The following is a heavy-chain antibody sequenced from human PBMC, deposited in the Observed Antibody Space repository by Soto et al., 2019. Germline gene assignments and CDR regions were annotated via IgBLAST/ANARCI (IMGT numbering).Heavy chain of an antibody. V-gene: IGHV3-7*04. CDR2: IKQDGSEK. CDR1: GFTFSSYS. Sequence: GGFLRLSCAASGFTFSSYSMNWVRQAPGKGLEWVANIKQDGSEKWYVDSVKGRFIISRDNAKKSLFLQMNSLRVEDTAVYYCARGDYHDNSGPFSDAFDVWGQGTMVTVSS. J-gene: IGHJ3*01. CDR3: ARGDYHDNSGPFSDAFDV. D-gene: IGHD3-22*01.